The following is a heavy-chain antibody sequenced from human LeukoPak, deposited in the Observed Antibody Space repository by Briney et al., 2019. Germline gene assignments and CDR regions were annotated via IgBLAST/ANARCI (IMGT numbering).Heavy chain of an antibody. V-gene: IGHV3-33*01. CDR3: ARGRISSGICYPFDY. CDR2: IWYDGSNK. CDR1: GFTFSSYG. Sequence: GGSLRLSCAASGFTFSSYGMHWVRQAPGKGLEWVAVIWYDGSNKYYADSVKGRFTISRDNSKNTLYLQMNSLRAEDTAVYYCARGRISSGICYPFDYWGQGTLVTVSS. D-gene: IGHD2-15*01. J-gene: IGHJ4*02.